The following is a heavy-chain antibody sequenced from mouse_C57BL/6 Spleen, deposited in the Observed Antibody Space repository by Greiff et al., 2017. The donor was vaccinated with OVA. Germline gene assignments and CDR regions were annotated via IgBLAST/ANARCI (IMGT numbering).Heavy chain of an antibody. J-gene: IGHJ2*01. CDR1: GYTFTDYY. CDR3: ARSELTGVDY. Sequence: QVQLKESGAELVRPGASVKLSCKASGYTFTDYYINWVKQRPGQGLEWIARIYPGSGNTYYNEKFKGKATLTAEKSSSTAYMQLSSLTSEDSAVYFCARSELTGVDYWGQGTTLTVSS. V-gene: IGHV1-76*01. D-gene: IGHD4-1*01. CDR2: IYPGSGNT.